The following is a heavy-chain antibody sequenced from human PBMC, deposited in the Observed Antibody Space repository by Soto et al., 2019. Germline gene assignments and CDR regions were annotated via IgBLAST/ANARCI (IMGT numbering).Heavy chain of an antibody. CDR2: TYYRSKWYN. D-gene: IGHD3-16*02. Sequence: SQTLSLTCAISGDSVSSNSAALNWIRQSPSRGLEWLGRTYYRSKWYNDYAVSVKSRITINPDTSKNQFSLQLNSVTPEDTAVYYCARVLDDYVWGSYRSRGDAFDIWGQGTMVTVSS. CDR3: ARVLDDYVWGSYRSRGDAFDI. V-gene: IGHV6-1*01. CDR1: GDSVSSNSAA. J-gene: IGHJ3*02.